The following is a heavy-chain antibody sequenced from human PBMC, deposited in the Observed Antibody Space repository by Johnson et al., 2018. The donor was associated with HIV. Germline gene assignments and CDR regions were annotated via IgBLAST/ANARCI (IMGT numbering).Heavy chain of an antibody. CDR3: ARDRGYWDAFDI. CDR1: IFTFSDYY. D-gene: IGHD3-22*01. J-gene: IGHJ3*02. CDR2: ISSSGGPI. V-gene: IGHV3-11*04. Sequence: QVQLVESGGGLVKPGGSLRLSCAASIFTFSDYYMSWLRQTPGKWLECVSYISSSGGPIYYAASVKGRFSISRDNAKNSLYLQMTSLRAEDTAVYYCARDRGYWDAFDIWGQGTMVTVSS.